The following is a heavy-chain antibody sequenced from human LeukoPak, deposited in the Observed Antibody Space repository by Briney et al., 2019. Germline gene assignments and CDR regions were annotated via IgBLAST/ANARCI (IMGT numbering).Heavy chain of an antibody. V-gene: IGHV3-48*03. CDR3: ARDYGGSSPFDC. D-gene: IGHD4-23*01. Sequence: PGGSLRLSCAASGFTFSSYEMPWVRQAPGKGLEWVSYISSSGSTIYYADSVKGRFIISRDTAKNSLYLQMNSLRAEDTAVYYCARDYGGSSPFDCWGQGTLVTVSS. CDR1: GFTFSSYE. J-gene: IGHJ4*02. CDR2: ISSSGSTI.